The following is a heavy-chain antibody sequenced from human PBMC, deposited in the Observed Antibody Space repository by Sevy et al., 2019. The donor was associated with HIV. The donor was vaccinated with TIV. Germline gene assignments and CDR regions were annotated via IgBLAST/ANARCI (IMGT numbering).Heavy chain of an antibody. V-gene: IGHV3-21*01. CDR1: GFTFSSSN. CDR3: ARDEATGIAFDI. CDR2: ISSSSSYI. D-gene: IGHD5-12*01. J-gene: IGHJ3*02. Sequence: GGSLRLSCAASGFTFSSSNMNWVRQAPGKGLEWVSSISSSSSYIYYADSLKGRFTISGDNAKNSLYLQMNSLSAEDTAVYYCARDEATGIAFDIWGQGTMVTVSS.